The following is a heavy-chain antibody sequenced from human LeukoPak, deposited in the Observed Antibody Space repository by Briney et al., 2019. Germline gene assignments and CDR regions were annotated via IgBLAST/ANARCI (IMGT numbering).Heavy chain of an antibody. CDR2: IYTSGST. CDR3: ARHFSTNYYDSSGYIDY. J-gene: IGHJ4*02. Sequence: PSETLCLTCTVSGGSISSYYWSWIRQPPGKGLEWIGYIYTSGSTNYNPSLKSRVTISVDTSKNQFSLKLSSVTAADTAVYYCARHFSTNYYDSSGYIDYWGQGTLVTVSS. V-gene: IGHV4-4*09. CDR1: GGSISSYY. D-gene: IGHD3-22*01.